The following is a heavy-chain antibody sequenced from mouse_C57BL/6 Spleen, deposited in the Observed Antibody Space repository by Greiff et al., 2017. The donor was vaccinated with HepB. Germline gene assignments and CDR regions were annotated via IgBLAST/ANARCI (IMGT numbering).Heavy chain of an antibody. CDR1: GYTFTSYW. J-gene: IGHJ2*01. CDR3: ARSGGSSSFDY. CDR2: IDPSDSET. V-gene: IGHV1-52*01. D-gene: IGHD1-1*01. Sequence: QVQLQQPGAELVRPGSSVKLSCKASGYTFTSYWMHWVKQRPIQGLEWIGNIDPSDSETHYNQKFKDKATLTVDKSSRTAYMQLSSLTSDDSACYYCARSGGSSSFDYWGQGTTLTVSA.